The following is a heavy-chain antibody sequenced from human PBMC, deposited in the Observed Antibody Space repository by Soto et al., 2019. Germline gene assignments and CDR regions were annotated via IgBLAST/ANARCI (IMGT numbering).Heavy chain of an antibody. CDR3: ATALPGYSSSWNRPLFDY. V-gene: IGHV5-51*01. CDR1: GYSFTSYW. CDR2: IYPGDSDT. J-gene: IGHJ4*02. D-gene: IGHD6-13*01. Sequence: GESLKISCKGSGYSFTSYWIGWVRQMPGKGLEWMGIIYPGDSDTRYSPSFQGQVTISADKSISTAYLQWSSLKASDTAMYYCATALPGYSSSWNRPLFDYWGQGTLVTVSS.